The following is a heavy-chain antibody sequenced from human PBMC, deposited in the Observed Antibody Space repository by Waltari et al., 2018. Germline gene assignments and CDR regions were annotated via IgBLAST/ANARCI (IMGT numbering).Heavy chain of an antibody. V-gene: IGHV3-73*01. D-gene: IGHD7-27*01. J-gene: IGHJ4*02. Sequence: EVQLVGSGGALVQPGGSLKLSWSASGLILSDDAIHWVRQASGKGLEWVGRSRSRFKDDETAYAESAQGRFTISRDDSKNTAYLEMNSLKTDDTAVYYCIRPFEMGIDWGQGTQVTVSS. CDR2: SRSRFKDDET. CDR1: GLILSDDA. CDR3: IRPFEMGID.